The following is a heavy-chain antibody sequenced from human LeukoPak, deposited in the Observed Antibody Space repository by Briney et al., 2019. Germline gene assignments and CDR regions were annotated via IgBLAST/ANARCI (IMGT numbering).Heavy chain of an antibody. CDR3: ARVHDSSGYLYFDY. Sequence: SETLSLTCTVSGGSIRSHCWSWIRQPPGKGLEWIGYIYYSGSTSYNPSLTSRVTISVDTSKNQFSLNLSSVTAADTAVYYCARVHDSSGYLYFDYWGQGTLVTVSS. J-gene: IGHJ4*02. D-gene: IGHD3-22*01. CDR1: GGSIRSHC. V-gene: IGHV4-59*11. CDR2: IYYSGST.